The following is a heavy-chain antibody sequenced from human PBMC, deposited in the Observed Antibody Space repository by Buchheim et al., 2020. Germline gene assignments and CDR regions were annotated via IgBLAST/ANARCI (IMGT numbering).Heavy chain of an antibody. Sequence: QVQLVQSGAEVKKPGASVKVSCKASGYTVIGYHIHWVRQAPGQGHEWMGWIDCKTGGTKYAPKFQDRVTMTRDTSIGTAYMELSSLRSDDTAVYYCASDCGSNGCYNREYFQHWSQGSL. CDR2: IDCKTGGT. CDR3: ASDCGSNGCYNREYFQH. J-gene: IGHJ1*01. D-gene: IGHD2-2*01. V-gene: IGHV1-2*02. CDR1: GYTVIGYH.